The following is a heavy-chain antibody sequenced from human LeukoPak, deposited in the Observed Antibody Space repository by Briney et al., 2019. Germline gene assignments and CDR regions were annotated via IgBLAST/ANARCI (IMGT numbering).Heavy chain of an antibody. CDR3: ARANPYCGGDCYSGRRFDY. Sequence: SETLSLTCAVYGGSFSGYYWSWIRQSPGKGLEWIGEINHSGSTNYNPSLKSRVTISVDTSKNQFSLKLSSVTAADTAVYYCARANPYCGGDCYSGRRFDYWGQGTLVTVSS. CDR2: INHSGST. J-gene: IGHJ4*02. V-gene: IGHV4-34*01. D-gene: IGHD2-21*02. CDR1: GGSFSGYY.